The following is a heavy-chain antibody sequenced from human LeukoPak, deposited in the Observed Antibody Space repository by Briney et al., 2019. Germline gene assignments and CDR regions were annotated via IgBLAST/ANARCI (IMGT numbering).Heavy chain of an antibody. J-gene: IGHJ5*02. CDR1: GFTFSSYG. CDR2: IWYDGSNK. V-gene: IGHV3-33*01. D-gene: IGHD6-6*01. CDR3: ARDGIEYSSSYNWFDP. Sequence: GRSLRLSCAASGFTFSSYGMHWVRQTPGKGLEWVAVIWYDGSNKYYADSVKGRSTISRDNSKNTLYLQMNSLRAEDTAVYYCARDGIEYSSSYNWFDPWGQGTLVTVSS.